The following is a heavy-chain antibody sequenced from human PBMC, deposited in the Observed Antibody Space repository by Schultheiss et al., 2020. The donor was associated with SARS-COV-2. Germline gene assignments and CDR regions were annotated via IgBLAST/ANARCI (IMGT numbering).Heavy chain of an antibody. CDR2: ISYDGSNK. CDR1: GFTFSSYA. V-gene: IGHV3-30*07. CDR3: ARDMVVTPRAAFDV. J-gene: IGHJ3*01. Sequence: GGSLRLSCAASGFTFSSYAMHWVRQAPGKGLEWVAVISYDGSNKYYADSVKGRFTISRDNANNSLYLQMNSLRAEDTAVYYCARDMVVTPRAAFDVWGQGTMVTVSS. D-gene: IGHD4-23*01.